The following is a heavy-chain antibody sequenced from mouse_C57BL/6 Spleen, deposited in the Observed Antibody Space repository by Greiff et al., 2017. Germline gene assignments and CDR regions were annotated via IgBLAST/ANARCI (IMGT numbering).Heavy chain of an antibody. CDR2: IYPGDGDT. D-gene: IGHD2-4*01. Sequence: QVQLKESGPELVKPGASVKISCKASGYAFSSSWMNWVKQRPGKGLEWIGRIYPGDGDTNYNGKFKGKATLTADKSSSTAYMQLSSLTSEDSAVXYCARYYDYGVRAMDYWGQGTSVTVSS. J-gene: IGHJ4*01. CDR3: ARYYDYGVRAMDY. V-gene: IGHV1-82*01. CDR1: GYAFSSSW.